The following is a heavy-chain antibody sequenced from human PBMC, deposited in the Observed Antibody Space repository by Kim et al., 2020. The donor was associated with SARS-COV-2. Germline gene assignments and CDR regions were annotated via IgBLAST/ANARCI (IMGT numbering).Heavy chain of an antibody. CDR1: GGSISSGGYY. D-gene: IGHD3-9*01. Sequence: SETLSLTCTVSGGSISSGGYYWSWIRQHPGKGLEWIGYIYYSGSTYYNPSLKSRVTISVDTSKNQFSLKLSSVTAADTAVYYCARESGLRYFNLTYYYYGMDVWGQGTTVTVSS. CDR3: ARESGLRYFNLTYYYYGMDV. V-gene: IGHV4-31*03. CDR2: IYYSGST. J-gene: IGHJ6*02.